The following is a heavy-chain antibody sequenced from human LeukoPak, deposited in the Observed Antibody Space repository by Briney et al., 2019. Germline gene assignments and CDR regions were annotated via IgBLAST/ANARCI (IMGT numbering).Heavy chain of an antibody. J-gene: IGHJ4*02. CDR2: MNPNSGNT. D-gene: IGHD3-10*01. CDR3: ARDMDPVLPRTG. CDR1: GYTFTSYD. Sequence: ASVKVSCKASGYTFTSYDINWVRQATGQGLEWMGWMNPNSGNTGYAQKFQGRVTMTRNTSISTAYMELSSLRSEDTAVYYCARDMDPVLPRTGWGQGTLVTVSS. V-gene: IGHV1-8*01.